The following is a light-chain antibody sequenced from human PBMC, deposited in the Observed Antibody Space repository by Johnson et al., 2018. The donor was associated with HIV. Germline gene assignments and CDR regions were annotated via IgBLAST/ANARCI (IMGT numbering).Light chain of an antibody. CDR1: NSNIGNNY. J-gene: IGLJ1*01. CDR2: DNN. Sequence: QSVLTQPPSVSAAPGQKVTISCSGSNSNIGNNYVSWYQQLPGTAPKLLIYDNNKRPSGIPDRLSGSKSGTSATLGITGLQTGDEADYYCGTWDSGLGAVYVFGPGTKVTVL. V-gene: IGLV1-51*01. CDR3: GTWDSGLGAVYV.